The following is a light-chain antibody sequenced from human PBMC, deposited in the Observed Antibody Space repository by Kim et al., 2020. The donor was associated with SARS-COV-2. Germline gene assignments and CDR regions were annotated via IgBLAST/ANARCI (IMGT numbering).Light chain of an antibody. CDR3: QQYRSSPQT. CDR1: QIISSSF. V-gene: IGKV3-20*01. Sequence: EIVLTQSPGTLSLSPGEKATLSCRASQIISSSFLAWYQQKPGQAPRLLIYGASSWATGIPDRFSGSGSGTDFTLTISSVEPEDSAVYYCQQYRSSPQTFGHGTKVDIK. CDR2: GAS. J-gene: IGKJ1*01.